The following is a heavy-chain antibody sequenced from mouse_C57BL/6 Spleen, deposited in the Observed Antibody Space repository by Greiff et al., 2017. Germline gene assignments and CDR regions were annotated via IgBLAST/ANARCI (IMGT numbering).Heavy chain of an antibody. Sequence: VQLQQSGPELVKPGASVKISCKASGYSFTDYNMNWVKQSNGKSLEWIGVINPNYGTTSYNQKFKDKATLTVDQSSSTAYMQLNSLTSEDSAVYYGARSLYYYGSSPSYWYFDVWGTGTTVTVSS. CDR1: GYSFTDYN. V-gene: IGHV1-39*01. D-gene: IGHD1-1*01. CDR2: INPNYGTT. J-gene: IGHJ1*03. CDR3: ARSLYYYGSSPSYWYFDV.